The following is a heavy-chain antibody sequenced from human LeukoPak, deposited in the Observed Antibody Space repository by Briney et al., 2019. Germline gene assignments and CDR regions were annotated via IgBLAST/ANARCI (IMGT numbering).Heavy chain of an antibody. CDR3: ARAPPSIVGATDYFDY. D-gene: IGHD1-26*01. CDR2: ISAYNGNT. Sequence: AASVKVSCKASGYTFTSYGISWVRQAPGQGLEWMGWISAYNGNTNYAQKLQGRVTMTTDTSTSTAYMELRSLRSDDTAVYYCARAPPSIVGATDYFDYWGQGTLVTVSS. J-gene: IGHJ4*02. V-gene: IGHV1-18*01. CDR1: GYTFTSYG.